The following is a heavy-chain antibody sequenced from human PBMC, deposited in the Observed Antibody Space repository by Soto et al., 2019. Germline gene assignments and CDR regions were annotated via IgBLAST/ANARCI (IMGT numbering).Heavy chain of an antibody. V-gene: IGHV3-30*18. Sequence: GGSLRLSCAASGFTFSTYGMHWVRQAPGKGLEWVALISYDGSNKFYADSVKGRFTISRDNSKNTLYLQMNSLGPEDTAVYYCAKIAVAGGTYYYNMDVWGRGTTVTVSS. CDR2: ISYDGSNK. D-gene: IGHD6-19*01. J-gene: IGHJ6*02. CDR1: GFTFSTYG. CDR3: AKIAVAGGTYYYNMDV.